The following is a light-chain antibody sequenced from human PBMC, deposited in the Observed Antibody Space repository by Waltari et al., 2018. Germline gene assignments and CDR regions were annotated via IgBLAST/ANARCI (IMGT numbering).Light chain of an antibody. CDR2: EVN. CDR3: GSYRSGSTNI. CDR1: SSDIGAYNG. J-gene: IGLJ1*01. Sequence: QTALTQPPSVSKSLGQSVTISCTGTSSDIGAYNGDSWYQQHSGTAPRLLIYEVNKWPSGVSERFSGSKSGNTASLTISGLQAEDEADYYCGSYRSGSTNIFGAGTRLTVL. V-gene: IGLV2-18*02.